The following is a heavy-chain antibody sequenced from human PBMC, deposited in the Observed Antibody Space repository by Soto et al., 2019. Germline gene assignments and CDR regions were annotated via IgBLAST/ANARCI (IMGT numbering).Heavy chain of an antibody. Sequence: PGGSLRLSCAASGFTVSSNYMSWVRQAPGKGLEWVSVIYSGGSTYYADSVKGRFTISRDNSKNTLYLQMNSLRAEDTAVYYCAREQWLSTRAEYFQHWGQGTLVTVSS. CDR1: GFTVSSNY. CDR3: AREQWLSTRAEYFQH. J-gene: IGHJ1*01. D-gene: IGHD6-19*01. CDR2: IYSGGST. V-gene: IGHV3-66*01.